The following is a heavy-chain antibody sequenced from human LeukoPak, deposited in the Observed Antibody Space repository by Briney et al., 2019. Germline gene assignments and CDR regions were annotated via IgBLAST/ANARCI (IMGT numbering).Heavy chain of an antibody. CDR3: AREEGGSGWYSYYYGMDV. Sequence: QAGGSLRLSCAASGFTFSSYVMHWVRQAPGKGLEWVAVIWYDGSNKYYADSVKGRFTISRDNSKNTLYLQMNSLRAEDTAVYYCAREEGGSGWYSYYYGMDVWGQGTTVTVSS. CDR1: GFTFSSYV. D-gene: IGHD6-19*01. CDR2: IWYDGSNK. V-gene: IGHV3-33*01. J-gene: IGHJ6*02.